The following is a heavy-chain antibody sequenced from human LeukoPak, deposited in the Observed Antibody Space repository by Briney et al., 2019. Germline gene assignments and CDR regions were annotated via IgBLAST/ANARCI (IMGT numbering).Heavy chain of an antibody. D-gene: IGHD4-17*01. V-gene: IGHV4-59*01. CDR3: ARYEADYGDYNFDY. CDR1: GGSISSYY. Sequence: SETLSLTCTVSGGSISSYYWSWIRQPPGKGLEWIGYIYYSGSTNYNPSLKSRVTISVDTSKNQFSLKLSSVTAADTAVYYCARYEADYGDYNFDYWGQGTLVTVSP. CDR2: IYYSGST. J-gene: IGHJ4*02.